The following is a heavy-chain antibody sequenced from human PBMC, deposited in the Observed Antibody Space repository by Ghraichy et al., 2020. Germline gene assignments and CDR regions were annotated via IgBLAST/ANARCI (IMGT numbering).Heavy chain of an antibody. CDR1: GGSFSTNG. CDR3: ATPRGILTGYFTDDAFDI. D-gene: IGHD3-9*01. Sequence: SVKVSCKASGGSFSTNGISWLRQAPGQGLEWMGTIIPFFDTSNYAQTFQGRVTITADESTSSAYMELSSLRSEDAAVYYCATPRGILTGYFTDDAFDIWGQGTMVTVSS. CDR2: IIPFFDTS. V-gene: IGHV1-69*13. J-gene: IGHJ3*02.